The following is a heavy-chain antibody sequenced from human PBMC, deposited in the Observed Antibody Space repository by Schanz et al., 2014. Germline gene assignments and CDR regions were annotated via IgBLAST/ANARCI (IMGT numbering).Heavy chain of an antibody. CDR1: GFTFSSYG. D-gene: IGHD3-22*01. CDR2: ISYDGSNK. J-gene: IGHJ4*02. V-gene: IGHV3-30*18. CDR3: AKSYDTSGYSGFDY. Sequence: VQLVESGGGLVKPGGSLRLSCAASGFTFSSYGMHWVRQAPGKGLEWVAVISYDGSNKYYADSVKGRFTISRDNSKNTLYLQMNSLRAEDTAVYFCAKSYDTSGYSGFDYWGQGTLVTVSS.